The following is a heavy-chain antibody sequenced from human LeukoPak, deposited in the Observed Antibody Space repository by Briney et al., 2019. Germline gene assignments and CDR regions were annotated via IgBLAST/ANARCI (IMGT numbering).Heavy chain of an antibody. CDR3: ARIRGDGMFDAFNI. CDR1: GYSLTSYW. V-gene: IGHV5-51*01. J-gene: IGHJ3*02. Sequence: GESLKISCKCSGYSLTSYWIGWVRQMPGKGLEWMGIIYPYDSDARYSPSFRGQVTISADKSISPAYLQWNSLKASDTAMYYCARIRGDGMFDAFNIWGQGTMVTVSS. D-gene: IGHD1-14*01. CDR2: IYPYDSDA.